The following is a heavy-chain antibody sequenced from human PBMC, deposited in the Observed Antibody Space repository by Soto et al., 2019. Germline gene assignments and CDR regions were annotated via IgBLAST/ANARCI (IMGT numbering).Heavy chain of an antibody. Sequence: EVQLLESGGGLVQPGGSLRLSCAASGFTFSSYAMSWVRQAPGKGLEWVSAISGSGGSAYYADSVKGRFTISRDNSKDTLYLHMNSLRAEDTAVYYCAKGGSYFYYYGLDVWVQGTTVTVSS. J-gene: IGHJ6*02. CDR2: ISGSGGSA. CDR1: GFTFSSYA. CDR3: AKGGSYFYYYGLDV. D-gene: IGHD1-26*01. V-gene: IGHV3-23*01.